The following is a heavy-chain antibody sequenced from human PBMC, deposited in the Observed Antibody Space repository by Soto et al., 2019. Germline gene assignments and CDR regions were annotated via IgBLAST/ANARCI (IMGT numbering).Heavy chain of an antibody. CDR2: RSYDGSNK. V-gene: IGHV3-30-3*01. CDR3: ARDRHDPMVRGVISGLFDY. J-gene: IGHJ4*02. CDR1: GFTFSSYA. Sequence: QVQLVESGGGVVQPGRSLRLSCAASGFTFSSYAMHWVRQAPGKGLEWVAVRSYDGSNKYYADSVKGRFTISRDNSKNTLYLQMNSLRAEDTAVYYCARDRHDPMVRGVISGLFDYWGQGTLVTVSS. D-gene: IGHD3-10*01.